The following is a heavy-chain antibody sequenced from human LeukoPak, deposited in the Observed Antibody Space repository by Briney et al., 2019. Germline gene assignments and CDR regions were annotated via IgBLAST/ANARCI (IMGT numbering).Heavy chain of an antibody. Sequence: GASVKVSCKASGGTFSSYAISWVRQAPGQGLEWMGGIIPIFGTANYAQKFQGRVTITADKSTSTAYMELSSLRSEDTAVYYCAREVEGEQQLFDPWGQGTLVTVSS. J-gene: IGHJ5*02. D-gene: IGHD6-13*01. V-gene: IGHV1-69*06. CDR3: AREVEGEQQLFDP. CDR2: IIPIFGTA. CDR1: GGTFSSYA.